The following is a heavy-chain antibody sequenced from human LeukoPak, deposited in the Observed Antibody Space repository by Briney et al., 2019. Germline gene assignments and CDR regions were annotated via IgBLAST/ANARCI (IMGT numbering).Heavy chain of an antibody. CDR3: ATKPYSITMVRGVPPGDYYGMDV. J-gene: IGHJ6*02. CDR1: GYTLTELS. V-gene: IGHV1-24*01. Sequence: ASVKVSCKVSGYTLTELSMHWVRQAPGKGLEWMGGFDPGDGETIYAQKFQGRVTMTEDTSTDTAYMELSSLRSEDTAVYYCATKPYSITMVRGVPPGDYYGMDVWGQGTTVTVSS. D-gene: IGHD3-10*01. CDR2: FDPGDGET.